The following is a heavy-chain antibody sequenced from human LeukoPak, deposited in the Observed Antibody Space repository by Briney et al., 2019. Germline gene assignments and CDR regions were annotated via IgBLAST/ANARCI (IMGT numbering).Heavy chain of an antibody. CDR2: TYYMSKWAN. CDR3: ARGVADSGFDF. D-gene: IGHD6-19*01. CDR1: AARVTINSAA. V-gene: IGHV6-1*01. Sequence: SPTLSLTFAISAARVTINSAAWNWIRQSPSKGLEWLGSTYYMSKWANDYAVSVKSRITITPDTSRNQFSRQVNSVTPEDAAVDYGARGVADSGFDFWGQGTLVTVSS. J-gene: IGHJ4*02.